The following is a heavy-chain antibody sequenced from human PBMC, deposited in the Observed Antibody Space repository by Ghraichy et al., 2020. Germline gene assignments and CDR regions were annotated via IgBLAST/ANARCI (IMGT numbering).Heavy chain of an antibody. J-gene: IGHJ6*02. V-gene: IGHV3-30-3*01. CDR2: ISYDGSNK. CDR3: ARAVGYSSYYYYYGMDV. CDR1: GFTFSSYA. D-gene: IGHD4-11*01. Sequence: GGSLRLSCAASGFTFSSYAMHWVRQAPGKGLEWVAVISYDGSNKYYADSVKGRFTISRDNSKNTLYLQMNSLRAEDTAVYYCARAVGYSSYYYYYGMDVWGQGTTVTVSS.